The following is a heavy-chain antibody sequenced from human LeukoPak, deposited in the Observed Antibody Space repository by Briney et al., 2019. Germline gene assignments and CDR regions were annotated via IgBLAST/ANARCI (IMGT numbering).Heavy chain of an antibody. D-gene: IGHD1-26*01. CDR3: ARDRETSGPYYAGPTFDF. Sequence: GASVKVSCTASGFTFSSYHMHWVRQAPGQGLEWMGVINPSDGGTSAAHKFQGRVTVTRDMSTSTVYMELTSLRSEDSAVYYCARDRETSGPYYAGPTFDFWGQGTLVTVSS. V-gene: IGHV1-46*01. J-gene: IGHJ4*02. CDR1: GFTFSSYH. CDR2: INPSDGGT.